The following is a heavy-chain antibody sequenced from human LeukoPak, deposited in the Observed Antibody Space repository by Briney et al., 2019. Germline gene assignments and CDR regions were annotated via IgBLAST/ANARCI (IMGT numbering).Heavy chain of an antibody. Sequence: PGGSLRLSCAASGFTFSSYGMNWVRQAPGKGLEWVAVISYDGSNKYYADSVKGRFTISRDNSKNTLYLQMNSLRAEDTAVYYCAKDLRIVVVPAATYGMDVWGKGTTVTGSS. J-gene: IGHJ6*04. CDR3: AKDLRIVVVPAATYGMDV. V-gene: IGHV3-30*18. CDR1: GFTFSSYG. D-gene: IGHD2-2*01. CDR2: ISYDGSNK.